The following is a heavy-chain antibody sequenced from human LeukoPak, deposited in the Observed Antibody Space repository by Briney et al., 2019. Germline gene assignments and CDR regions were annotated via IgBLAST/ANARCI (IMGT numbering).Heavy chain of an antibody. Sequence: SETLSLTCSVSGGSISSYYWSWIRQPPGKGLEWIGYIYYSGSTNYNPSLKSRVTISVHTSKNQFSLKLSSVTAADTAVYYCARHTIFGSFDYWGQGTLVTVSS. D-gene: IGHD3-3*01. J-gene: IGHJ4*02. CDR1: GGSISSYY. CDR2: IYYSGST. V-gene: IGHV4-59*08. CDR3: ARHTIFGSFDY.